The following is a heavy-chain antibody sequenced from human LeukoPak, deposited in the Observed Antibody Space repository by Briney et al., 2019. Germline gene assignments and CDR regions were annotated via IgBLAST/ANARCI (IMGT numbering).Heavy chain of an antibody. CDR2: IYYSGST. D-gene: IGHD1-7*01. Sequence: SETLSLTCTVSGGSISSGGYYWSWIRQPPGKGLEWIGYIYYSGSTNYNPSLKSRVTISVDTSKNQFSLKLSSVTAADTAVYYCARDEAGTTYYYGMDVWGQGTTVTVSS. V-gene: IGHV4-61*08. J-gene: IGHJ6*02. CDR3: ARDEAGTTYYYGMDV. CDR1: GGSISSGGYY.